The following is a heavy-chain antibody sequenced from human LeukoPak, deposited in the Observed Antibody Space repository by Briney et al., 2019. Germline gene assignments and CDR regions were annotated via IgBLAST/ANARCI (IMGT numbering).Heavy chain of an antibody. J-gene: IGHJ6*04. CDR2: IYTSGST. D-gene: IGHD3-9*01. Sequence: SETLSLTCTVSGGSISSGYYFWSWIRQPAGKGLEWIGRIYTSGSTNYNPSLKSRVTMSLDTSKNQFSLKLSSVTAADTAVYYCARQSYDILTGYFSAMDVWGKGTTVTISS. CDR1: GGSISSGYYF. CDR3: ARQSYDILTGYFSAMDV. V-gene: IGHV4-61*02.